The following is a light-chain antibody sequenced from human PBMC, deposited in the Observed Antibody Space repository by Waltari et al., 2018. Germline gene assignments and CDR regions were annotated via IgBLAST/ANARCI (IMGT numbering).Light chain of an antibody. V-gene: IGKV1-39*01. J-gene: IGKJ3*01. CDR3: HQSYSTPT. CDR1: QNIGSS. CDR2: AAS. Sequence: DIQMTQSPSSLSASVGDRVTITCRASQNIGSSLNWYQHKPGKAPNLLIYAASSLQSGVPSRFSGSGSESGTDCTLTISSLHPEDFAIYYCHQSYSTPTFGPGTKVDIK.